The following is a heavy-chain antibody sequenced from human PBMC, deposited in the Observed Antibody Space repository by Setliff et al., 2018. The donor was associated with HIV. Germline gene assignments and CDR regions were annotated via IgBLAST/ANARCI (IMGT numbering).Heavy chain of an antibody. D-gene: IGHD2-21*02. CDR3: ARRRVVTPMEFDY. CDR1: RVSISSSVDY. V-gene: IGHV4-39*01. CDR2: IYYTGSA. J-gene: IGHJ4*02. Sequence: KTSETLSLTCTVSRVSISSSVDYWGWIRQPPGKGLEWIGDIYYTGSAYYNPSLKSRVNISVDKSKNQFSLKLRSVTAADTAVYCCARRRVVTPMEFDYWGQGILVTVSS.